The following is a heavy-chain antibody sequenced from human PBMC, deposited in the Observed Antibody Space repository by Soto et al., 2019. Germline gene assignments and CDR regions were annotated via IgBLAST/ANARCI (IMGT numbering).Heavy chain of an antibody. CDR1: GYTFTTYG. J-gene: IGHJ4*01. CDR2: ISAYSGNT. CDR3: ARVVKAGDYGDYGRYYFDY. V-gene: IGHV1-18*04. D-gene: IGHD4-17*01. Sequence: QVQLVQSGAEVKKPGASVKVSCKASGYTFTTYGITWVRQAPGPGLEWMGWISAYSGNTNYAQELPGRITVTTDTATNTAYLDLRSLRSEDTAVYYCARVVKAGDYGDYGRYYFDYWGHGTLVTVSS.